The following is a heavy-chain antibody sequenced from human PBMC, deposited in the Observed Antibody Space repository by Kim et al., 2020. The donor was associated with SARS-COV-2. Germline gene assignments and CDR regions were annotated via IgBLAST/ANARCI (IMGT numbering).Heavy chain of an antibody. J-gene: IGHJ6*02. D-gene: IGHD3-9*01. CDR2: IRYSGTT. V-gene: IGHV4-39*01. Sequence: SETLSLTCTVSGGPITTSSAYWGWIRQPPGKGLEWIGHIRYSGTTYYNPSLQSRVAISVDTSKKQFSLRLNSLIAADTAIYYCARVFSDFYKVMDVWGQG. CDR1: GGPITTSSAY. CDR3: ARVFSDFYKVMDV.